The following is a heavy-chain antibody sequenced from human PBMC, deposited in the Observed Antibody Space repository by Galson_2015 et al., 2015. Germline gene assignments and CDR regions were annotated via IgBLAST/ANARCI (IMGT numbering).Heavy chain of an antibody. D-gene: IGHD3-3*01. CDR2: IKSKTDGGTT. Sequence: SLRLSCAASGFTFSNAWMSWVRQAPGKGLEWVGRIKSKTDGGTTDYAAPVKGRFTISRDDSKNTLYLQMNSLKTEDTAVYYCTTSPISSCNYDFWSGKDYWGQGTLVTVSS. J-gene: IGHJ4*02. CDR1: GFTFSNAW. CDR3: TTSPISSCNYDFWSGKDY. V-gene: IGHV3-15*01.